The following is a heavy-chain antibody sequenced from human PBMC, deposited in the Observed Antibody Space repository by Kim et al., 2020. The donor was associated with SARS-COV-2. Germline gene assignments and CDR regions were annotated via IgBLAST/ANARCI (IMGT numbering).Heavy chain of an antibody. CDR3: ARKEIVGPLDY. CDR2: IIPIFGTP. D-gene: IGHD2-15*01. V-gene: IGHV1-69*13. J-gene: IGHJ4*02. Sequence: SVKFSCKASGGTFGTYTITWVRQAPGQGLEWMGGIIPIFGTPDYAQNFQGRVTITADESTSTAYMELSSLSSQDTAVYYCARKEIVGPLDYWGQGTLVTVSS. CDR1: GGTFGTYT.